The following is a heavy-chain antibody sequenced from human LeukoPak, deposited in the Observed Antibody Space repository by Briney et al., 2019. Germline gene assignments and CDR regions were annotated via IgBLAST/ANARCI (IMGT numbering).Heavy chain of an antibody. CDR2: KWSDGNDK. CDR1: KFTLSSYG. D-gene: IGHD5-24*01. CDR3: ARARDAYIHGLEY. V-gene: IGHV3-33*01. J-gene: IGHJ4*02. Sequence: PGGSLRLSCAASKFTLSSYGMHWVRQTPGKGPEWVANMWAVKWSDGNDKFYADSVKGRFTVSRDDSSNTLYLHMNSLRAEDTAVYYCARARDAYIHGLEYWGRGTLVTVSS.